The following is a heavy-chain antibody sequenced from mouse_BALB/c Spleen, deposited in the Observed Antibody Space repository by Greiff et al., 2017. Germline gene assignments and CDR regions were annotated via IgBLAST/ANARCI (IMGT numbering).Heavy chain of an antibody. CDR1: GFTFTDYY. CDR3: AREAPVTTVLDY. J-gene: IGHJ2*01. V-gene: IGHV7-3*02. CDR2: IRNKANGYTT. D-gene: IGHD1-1*01. Sequence: EVMLVESGGGLVQPGGSLRLSCATSGFTFTDYYMSWVRQPPGKALEWLGFIRNKANGYTTEYSASVKGRFTISRDNSQSILYLQMNTLRAEDSATYYCAREAPVTTVLDYWGQGTTLTVSA.